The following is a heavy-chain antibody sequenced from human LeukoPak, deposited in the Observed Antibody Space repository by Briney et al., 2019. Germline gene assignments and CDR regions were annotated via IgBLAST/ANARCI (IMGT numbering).Heavy chain of an antibody. CDR3: ARVDSSGWSVDY. D-gene: IGHD6-19*01. J-gene: IGHJ4*02. Sequence: ASVKVSCKASGYTFTSYDINWVRQATGQGLEWMGWMNPNSGNTGCAQKFQGRVTITRNTSISTAYMELSSLRSEDTAVYYCARVDSSGWSVDYWGQGTLVTVSS. CDR1: GYTFTSYD. CDR2: MNPNSGNT. V-gene: IGHV1-8*03.